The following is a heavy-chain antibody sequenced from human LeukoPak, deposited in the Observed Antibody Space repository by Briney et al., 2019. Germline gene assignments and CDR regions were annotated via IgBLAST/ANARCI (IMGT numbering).Heavy chain of an antibody. CDR3: AKDIGEGLRFNAFDI. J-gene: IGHJ3*02. CDR2: ISWNSGSI. V-gene: IGHV3-9*01. CDR1: GFTFDDYA. D-gene: IGHD5-12*01. Sequence: GGSLRLSCAASGFTFDDYAMHWVRQAPGKGLEWVSGISWNSGSIGYADSVKGRFTISRDNAKNSLYLQMNSLRAEDTALYYCAKDIGEGLRFNAFDIWGQGTMVTVSS.